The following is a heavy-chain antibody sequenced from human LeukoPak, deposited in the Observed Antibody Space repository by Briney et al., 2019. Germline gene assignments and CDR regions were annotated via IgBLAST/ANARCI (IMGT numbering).Heavy chain of an antibody. CDR1: GYTFTGYY. V-gene: IGHV1-69*04. D-gene: IGHD1-26*01. J-gene: IGHJ4*02. CDR2: IIPILGIA. Sequence: SVKVSCKASGYTFTGYYMHWVRQAPGQGLEWMGRIIPILGIANYAQKFQGRVTITADKSTSTAYMELSSLRSEDTAVYYCARGGGSGSSRFDYWGQGTLVTVSS. CDR3: ARGGGSGSSRFDY.